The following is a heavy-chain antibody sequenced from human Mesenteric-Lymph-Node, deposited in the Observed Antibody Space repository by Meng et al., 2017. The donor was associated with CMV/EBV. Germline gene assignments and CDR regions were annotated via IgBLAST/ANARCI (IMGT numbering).Heavy chain of an antibody. V-gene: IGHV4-34*01. CDR3: ARGGDFAKVGNC. J-gene: IGHJ4*02. Sequence: SETLSLTCAVYGGSFRDYYWSWIRQPPGKGLEWIGEIDRSGGTNYNPSLKSRGSLSVDTSKNQFFLKLNSVTAADTAVYYCARGGDFAKVGNCWGQGTLVTVSS. D-gene: IGHD3-10*01. CDR1: GGSFRDYY. CDR2: IDRSGGT.